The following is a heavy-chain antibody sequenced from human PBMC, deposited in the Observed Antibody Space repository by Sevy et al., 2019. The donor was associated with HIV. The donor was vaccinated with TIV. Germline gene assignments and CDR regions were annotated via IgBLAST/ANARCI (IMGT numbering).Heavy chain of an antibody. Sequence: ASVKVSCETSGYRFTDYYIHWVRQAPGQGLEWMGGIIAVFGTTNYAQKFQGRVTVTADESRGTAYMELSSLRSEDTAVYYCARDKYYYISGSFDYWGQGTPVTVSS. V-gene: IGHV1-69*13. D-gene: IGHD3-10*01. CDR3: ARDKYYYISGSFDY. J-gene: IGHJ4*02. CDR2: IIAVFGTT. CDR1: GYRFTDYY.